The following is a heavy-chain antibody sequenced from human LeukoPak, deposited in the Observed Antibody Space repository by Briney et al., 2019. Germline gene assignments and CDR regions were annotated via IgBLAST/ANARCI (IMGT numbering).Heavy chain of an antibody. J-gene: IGHJ4*02. Sequence: WVRQPPGKGLEWIGSIYYSGSTHYTPSLKSRVTMSVDTSKNQLSLELSSVTAADTAVYYCAREGSSGRYYFDYWGQGTLVTVSS. CDR2: IYYSGST. V-gene: IGHV4-39*02. D-gene: IGHD6-6*01. CDR3: AREGSSGRYYFDY.